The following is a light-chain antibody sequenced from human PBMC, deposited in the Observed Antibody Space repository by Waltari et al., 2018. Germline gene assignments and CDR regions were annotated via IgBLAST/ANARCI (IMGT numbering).Light chain of an antibody. CDR1: YYDIGNYDL. CDR2: EAT. V-gene: IGLV2-23*01. J-gene: IGLJ2*01. CDR3: CSYAGENTMI. Sequence: QSALTQPASVSGSPGQSVTIPCPGTYYDIGNYDLVSWYQQYPGKAPRLIIYEATSRPSWVSNRFSASKSGNTASLTISGLQTEDEAHYYCCSYAGENTMIFGGGTRLTVL.